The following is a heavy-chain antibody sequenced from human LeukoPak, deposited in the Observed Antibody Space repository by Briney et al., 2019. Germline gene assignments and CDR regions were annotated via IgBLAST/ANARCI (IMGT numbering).Heavy chain of an antibody. D-gene: IGHD5-12*01. CDR2: IYYSGST. CDR1: GASISSYY. J-gene: IGHJ4*02. CDR3: ARGPNGYDSPDY. V-gene: IGHV4-59*01. Sequence: SETLSLTCTVSGASISSYYWSWLRQPPGKRLEWIGYIYYSGSTNYNPSLKSRVTISVDTSKNQFPLKLSSVTAADTAVYYCARGPNGYDSPDYWGQGTLVTVSS.